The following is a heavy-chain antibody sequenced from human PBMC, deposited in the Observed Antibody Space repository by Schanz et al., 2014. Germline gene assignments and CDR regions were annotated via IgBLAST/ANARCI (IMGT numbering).Heavy chain of an antibody. CDR1: GFTFSSYC. Sequence: EVQLVESGGGLVQPGGSLRLSCAASGFTFSSYCINWVRQAPGKGLEWVANINQDGSEKYYVDSVKGRFTISRDNAKNSLYLQMNGLRAEDTAVFYCARDGAELYDCDDWGQGTLVTVSS. CDR3: ARDGAELYDCDD. J-gene: IGHJ4*02. D-gene: IGHD1-1*01. V-gene: IGHV3-7*01. CDR2: INQDGSEK.